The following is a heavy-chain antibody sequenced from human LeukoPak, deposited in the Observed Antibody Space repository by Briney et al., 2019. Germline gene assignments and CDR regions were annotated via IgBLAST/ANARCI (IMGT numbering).Heavy chain of an antibody. CDR2: ISYDGSNK. V-gene: IGHV3-30*04. D-gene: IGHD4-17*01. Sequence: GGSLRLSCAASGFTFSSYAMHWVRQAPGKGLEWVAVISYDGSNKYYADSVKGRFTISRDNSKNTLYLQMNSLRAEDTAVYYCARVPIYGDYAPFDYWGQGTLVTVSS. J-gene: IGHJ4*02. CDR1: GFTFSSYA. CDR3: ARVPIYGDYAPFDY.